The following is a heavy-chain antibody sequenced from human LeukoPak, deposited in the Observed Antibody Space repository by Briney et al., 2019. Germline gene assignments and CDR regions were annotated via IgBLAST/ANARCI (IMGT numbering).Heavy chain of an antibody. CDR1: GYTFTSYG. CDR3: ARVAGELLFISDY. CDR2: IIPIFGTA. D-gene: IGHD3-10*01. Sequence: ASVKVSCKASGYTFTSYGISWVRQAPGQGLEWMGGIIPIFGTANYAQKFQGRVTITADESTSTAYMELSSLRSEDTAVYYCARVAGELLFISDYWGQGTLVTVSS. J-gene: IGHJ4*02. V-gene: IGHV1-69*13.